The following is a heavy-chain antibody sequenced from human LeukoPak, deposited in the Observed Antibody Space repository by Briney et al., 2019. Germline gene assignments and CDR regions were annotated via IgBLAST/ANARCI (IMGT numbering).Heavy chain of an antibody. Sequence: PGGSLRLSCAASGFTLSTYAMRGVREAPGKGLAWVASDKSDGAGTHYAGSVKGRFTISRDNSKNILYLQMNSLRAEDAAIYYCARCTTASSGWCNWLDPWGQGTLVTVSS. J-gene: IGHJ5*02. V-gene: IGHV3-23*01. CDR3: ARCTTASSGWCNWLDP. D-gene: IGHD3-22*01. CDR1: GFTLSTYA. CDR2: DKSDGAGT.